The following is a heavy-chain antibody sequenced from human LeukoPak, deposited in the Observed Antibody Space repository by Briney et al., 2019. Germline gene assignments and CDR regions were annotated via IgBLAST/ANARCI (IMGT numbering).Heavy chain of an antibody. CDR1: GFTFSSNA. CDR3: AKATTVTTKGGFDY. Sequence: GGSLRLSCAASGFTFSSNAMSWVRQAPGKGLEWVSAISGSGGSTYYADSVKGRFTISRDNSKNTLYLQMNSLRAEDTAVYYCAKATTVTTKGGFDYWGQGTLVTVSS. J-gene: IGHJ4*02. CDR2: ISGSGGST. V-gene: IGHV3-23*01. D-gene: IGHD4-17*01.